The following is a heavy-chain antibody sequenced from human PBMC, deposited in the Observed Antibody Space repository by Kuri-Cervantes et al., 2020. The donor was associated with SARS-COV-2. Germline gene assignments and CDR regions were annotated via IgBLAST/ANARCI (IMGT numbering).Heavy chain of an antibody. J-gene: IGHJ4*02. CDR2: IRYDGSNH. Sequence: GESLKISCATSGFTFSSYGMHWGRQAPGKGLEWVTFIRYDGSNHYYGDSVKGRFTISRDSSKNTLYLQMNSLRAGDTDVYYCARAGPYYYDSSGYPIDYWGQGTLVTVSS. CDR3: ARAGPYYYDSSGYPIDY. CDR1: GFTFSSYG. D-gene: IGHD3-22*01. V-gene: IGHV3-30*02.